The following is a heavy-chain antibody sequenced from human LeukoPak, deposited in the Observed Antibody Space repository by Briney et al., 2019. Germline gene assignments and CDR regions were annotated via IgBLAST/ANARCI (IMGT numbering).Heavy chain of an antibody. CDR2: IYTSGST. J-gene: IGHJ6*04. CDR3: ARGRYELLWFGEFASLDV. CDR1: GGSISSGSYY. Sequence: SETLSLTCTVSGGSISSGSYYWSWIRQPAGKGLEWIGRIYTSGSTNYNPSLKSRVTISVDTSKNQFSLKLSSVTAADTAVYYCARGRYELLWFGEFASLDVWGKGTTVTISS. V-gene: IGHV4-61*02. D-gene: IGHD3-10*01.